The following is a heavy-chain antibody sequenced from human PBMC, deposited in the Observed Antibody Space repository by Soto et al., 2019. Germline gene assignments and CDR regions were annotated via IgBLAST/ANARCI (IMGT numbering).Heavy chain of an antibody. D-gene: IGHD2-15*01. V-gene: IGHV3-33*01. CDR3: ARTPCSGGSCYPGGDAFDI. J-gene: IGHJ3*02. CDR2: IWYDGSNK. CDR1: GFTFSSYG. Sequence: GGSLRLSCAASGFTFSSYGMHWVRQAPGKGLEWVAVIWYDGSNKYHADSVKGRFTISRDNSKNTLYLQMNSLRAEDTAVYYCARTPCSGGSCYPGGDAFDIWGQGTMVTVSS.